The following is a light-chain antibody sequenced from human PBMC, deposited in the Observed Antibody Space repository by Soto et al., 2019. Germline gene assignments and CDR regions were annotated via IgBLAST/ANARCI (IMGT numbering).Light chain of an antibody. V-gene: IGKV2-30*01. J-gene: IGKJ1*01. Sequence: DVVMTQSPLSLPVIIGQPASISCRSSQRLVYSDGTTYLNWFLQRPGQSPMRRIYKVSNRDARVQERFIGSGSGSDFTLKSSRVEAEDVGVYYCMQGTHWPRMFGQGTKVKIK. CDR1: QRLVYSDGTTY. CDR2: KVS. CDR3: MQGTHWPRM.